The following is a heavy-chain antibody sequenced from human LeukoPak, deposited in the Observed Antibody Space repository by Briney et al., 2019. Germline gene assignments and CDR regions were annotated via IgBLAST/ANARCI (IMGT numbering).Heavy chain of an antibody. D-gene: IGHD6-19*01. Sequence: GGSLRLSCAASGFTFSSYWMSWVRQAPGKGLEWVANIKRDGSDKYYVGSVEGRFTISRDNDKNSLYLQMSSLRAEDTAIYYCARALYNRGWYPDYFDSWGQGALVTVSS. CDR1: GFTFSSYW. J-gene: IGHJ4*02. CDR2: IKRDGSDK. CDR3: ARALYNRGWYPDYFDS. V-gene: IGHV3-7*01.